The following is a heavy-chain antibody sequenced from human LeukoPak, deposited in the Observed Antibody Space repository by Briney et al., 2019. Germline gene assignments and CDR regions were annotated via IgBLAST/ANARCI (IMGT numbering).Heavy chain of an antibody. CDR2: INPNSGGT. J-gene: IGHJ4*02. CDR3: ARASRDDYGDYYELDY. V-gene: IGHV1-2*04. D-gene: IGHD4-17*01. CDR1: GYTFTGYY. Sequence: ASVKVSCKASGYTFTGYYMHWVRQAPGQGLEWMGWINPNSGGTNYAQKFQGWVTMTRDTSISTAYMELSRLRSDDTAVYYCARASRDDYGDYYELDYWGQGTLVTVSS.